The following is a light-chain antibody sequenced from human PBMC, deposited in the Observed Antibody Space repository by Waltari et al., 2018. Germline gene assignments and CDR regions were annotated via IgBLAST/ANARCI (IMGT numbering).Light chain of an antibody. CDR3: QQYNRWPPLT. V-gene: IGKV3D-15*01. CDR2: HAS. CDR1: QSIAPD. Sequence: EVVMTQSPATLSVSPGERATLSCRASQSIAPDLAWYQHKPGQAPRLLIYHASTRATAIPTRFRGSGSGTDFTLTISGLQSEDSAVYYCQQYNRWPPLTFGGGTKVEI. J-gene: IGKJ4*01.